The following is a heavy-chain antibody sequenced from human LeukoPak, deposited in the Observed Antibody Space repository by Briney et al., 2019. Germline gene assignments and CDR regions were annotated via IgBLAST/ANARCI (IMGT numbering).Heavy chain of an antibody. J-gene: IGHJ6*03. D-gene: IGHD1-1*01. Sequence: ASVKVSCKASGGTFSTFPISRVRQAPGQGLEWMGWISAYNGNTNYAQKLQGRVTMTTDTSTSTAYMELRSLRSDDTAVYYCARYKTYYYYYYMDVWGKGTTVTVSS. CDR2: ISAYNGNT. V-gene: IGHV1-18*01. CDR3: ARYKTYYYYYYMDV. CDR1: GGTFSTFP.